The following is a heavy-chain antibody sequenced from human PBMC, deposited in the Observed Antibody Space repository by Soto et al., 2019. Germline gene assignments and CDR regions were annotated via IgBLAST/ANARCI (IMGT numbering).Heavy chain of an antibody. D-gene: IGHD6-19*01. V-gene: IGHV2-5*01. CDR1: GSSLSTSGVA. J-gene: IGHJ4*02. Sequence: QITLKESGPSLVKPTQTLTLTCTFSGSSLSTSGVAVGWIRQPPGKALEWLALIYCNVDKRYSPSLKSRLTITEDTSTDHVVLTMTNMDPVDTATYYCAHTKYSSFSYYFDYWGQGTLVTVSS. CDR3: AHTKYSSFSYYFDY. CDR2: IYCNVDK.